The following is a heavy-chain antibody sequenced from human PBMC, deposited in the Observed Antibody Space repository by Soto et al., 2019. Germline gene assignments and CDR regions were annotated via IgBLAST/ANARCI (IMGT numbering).Heavy chain of an antibody. CDR3: ATYSSLDY. D-gene: IGHD6-13*01. CDR1: GFTVSNNY. V-gene: IGHV3-53*02. J-gene: IGHJ4*02. CDR2: IYSGGST. Sequence: EVQLVETGGGLIQPGGSLRLSCAASGFTVSNNYMSWVRQAPGKGLEWVSLIYSGGSTYYADSVKGRFTISRDNSKNTLYLQMNSRTAEDTAVYYCATYSSLDYWGQGTLVTVSS.